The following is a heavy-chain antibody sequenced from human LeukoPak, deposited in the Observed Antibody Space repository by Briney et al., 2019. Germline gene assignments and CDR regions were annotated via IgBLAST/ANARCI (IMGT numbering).Heavy chain of an antibody. J-gene: IGHJ4*02. Sequence: PSQTLSLTCTVSGGSISSYYWSWIGQPPGKGLEWIGYIYYSGSTNCNPSLKSRVTISIDTSKNQFSLKLRSVTAADTAVYYCAREVPIVRGLRWDYWGQGTLVTVSS. CDR2: IYYSGST. V-gene: IGHV4-59*01. CDR1: GGSISSYY. D-gene: IGHD3-10*01. CDR3: AREVPIVRGLRWDY.